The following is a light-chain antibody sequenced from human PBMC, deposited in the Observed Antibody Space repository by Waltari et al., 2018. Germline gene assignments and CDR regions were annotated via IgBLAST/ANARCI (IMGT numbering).Light chain of an antibody. J-gene: IGLJ2*01. CDR3: QAWDSISDVV. V-gene: IGLV3-1*01. CDR1: KLEDKY. Sequence: YELTQPPSVSVSPGQTVSITCPGGKLEDKYVCWYQQKTGQSPVLVMHQDSRRPSGVPERFSGSSSGNTATLTLSGTQAMDEADYYCQAWDSISDVVFGGGTRLTVL. CDR2: QDS.